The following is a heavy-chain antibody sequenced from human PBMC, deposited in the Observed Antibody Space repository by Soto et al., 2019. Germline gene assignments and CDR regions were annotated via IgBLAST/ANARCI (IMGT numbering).Heavy chain of an antibody. CDR1: GVAFSCYA. V-gene: IGHV1-69*13. D-gene: IGHD4-17*01. CDR3: ARDERVDGDTEGSDAFDI. J-gene: IGHJ3*02. Sequence: SVKVSSEACGVAFSCYAISWVRQAPGQGLEWMGGIIPIFGTANYAQKFQGRVTITADESTSTAYMELSSLRSEDTAVYYCARDERVDGDTEGSDAFDIWGQGTMVTVSS. CDR2: IIPIFGTA.